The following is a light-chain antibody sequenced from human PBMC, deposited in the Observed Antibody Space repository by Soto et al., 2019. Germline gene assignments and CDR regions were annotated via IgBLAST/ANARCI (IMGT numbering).Light chain of an antibody. J-gene: IGKJ5*01. CDR1: QSFRGL. V-gene: IGKV3-11*01. CDR2: DAY. Sequence: VLTQSPVTLSFQPWERATLSCRASQSFRGLLAWYQQKPGQAPRLLIYDAYNRATGIPPRFSGSGSGTDFTLTISSLEPEDSAVYYCQQRHRWPITFGQGTRLEI. CDR3: QQRHRWPIT.